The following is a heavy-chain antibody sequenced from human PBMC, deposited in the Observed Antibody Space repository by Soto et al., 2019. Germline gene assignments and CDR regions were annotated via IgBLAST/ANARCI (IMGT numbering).Heavy chain of an antibody. V-gene: IGHV1-69*13. CDR2: IIPIFGTA. D-gene: IGHD3-22*01. CDR1: GVGLNSYS. Sequence: SAKASSKACGVGLNSYSISSVRQAPRQGLEWMGGIIPIFGTANYAQKFQGRVTITADESTSTAYMELSSLRSEDTAVYYCAEGELRYYYDRSMQFDYWGQGTLVTVSS. CDR3: AEGELRYYYDRSMQFDY. J-gene: IGHJ4*02.